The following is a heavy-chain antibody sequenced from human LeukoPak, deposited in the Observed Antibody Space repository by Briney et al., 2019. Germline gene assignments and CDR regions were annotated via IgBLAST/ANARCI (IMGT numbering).Heavy chain of an antibody. Sequence: GGSLRLSCAASGFTFTKFWMHWVRQAPGRGLVWVSRVKGDGISTLYADSVKGRFTISRDNAKNTLYLQMNSLRADDTALYYCATGPYAASEMWGQGTMVTVSS. CDR3: ATGPYAASEM. J-gene: IGHJ3*02. CDR2: VKGDGIST. D-gene: IGHD2-2*01. CDR1: GFTFTKFW. V-gene: IGHV3-74*01.